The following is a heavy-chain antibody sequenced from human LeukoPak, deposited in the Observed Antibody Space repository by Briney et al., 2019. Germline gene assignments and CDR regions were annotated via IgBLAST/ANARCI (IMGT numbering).Heavy chain of an antibody. CDR3: AGTVTTHLAH. CDR1: PGSISRFY. D-gene: IGHD4-17*01. V-gene: IGHV4-59*08. J-gene: IGHJ4*02. Sequence: SETLSLTCSVSPGSISRFYWSWIRQAPGKEPEWIGYIFHIGNTNYNPSLRGRVTISIDTSKNEFSLDLTSVTAADTAVYYCAGTVTTHLAHWGQGALVTVSS. CDR2: IFHIGNT.